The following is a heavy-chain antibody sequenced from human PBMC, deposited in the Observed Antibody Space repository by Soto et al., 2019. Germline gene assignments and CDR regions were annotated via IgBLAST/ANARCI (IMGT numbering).Heavy chain of an antibody. J-gene: IGHJ6*02. D-gene: IGHD6-13*01. CDR1: GGSISSGGYY. Sequence: SETLSLTCTVSGGSISSGGYYWSWIRQPPGKGLEWIGYIYYSGSTNYNPSLKSRVTISVDTSKNQFSLKLSSVTAADTAVYYCARAAGHWAGDYYYYGMDVWGQGTTVTVSS. V-gene: IGHV4-61*08. CDR3: ARAAGHWAGDYYYYGMDV. CDR2: IYYSGST.